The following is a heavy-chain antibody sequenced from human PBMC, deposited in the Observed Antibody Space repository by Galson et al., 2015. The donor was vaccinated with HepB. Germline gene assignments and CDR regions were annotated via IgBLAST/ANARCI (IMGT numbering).Heavy chain of an antibody. CDR1: GFSLSTSGMC. Sequence: PALVKPTQTLTLTCTFSGFSLSTSGMCVSWIRQPPGQALEWLARIDWDDAKYSSTSLKTRLASSKDTPKNQVVLTMTNVDPVDTATYYCARMSRGRIAAAGPHPPPFDYWGQGTLVTVSS. CDR3: ARMSRGRIAAAGPHPPPFDY. J-gene: IGHJ4*02. D-gene: IGHD6-13*01. CDR2: IDWDDAK. V-gene: IGHV2-70*11.